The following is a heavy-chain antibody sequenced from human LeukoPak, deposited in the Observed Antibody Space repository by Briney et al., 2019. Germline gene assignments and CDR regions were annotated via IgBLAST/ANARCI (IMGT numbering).Heavy chain of an antibody. CDR3: ARSDVLYASQGEARYFNH. V-gene: IGHV1-2*02. Sequence: ASVKVSCKASGYTFTAYYIHWVRQAPGQRLEWMGWVSPNNGGKNYAQKFQGRVTMTRDTSISTLYMDLNSLRSDDTAVYYCARSDVLYASQGEARYFNHWGQGTLVTVSS. J-gene: IGHJ4*02. D-gene: IGHD3-16*01. CDR1: GYTFTAYY. CDR2: VSPNNGGK.